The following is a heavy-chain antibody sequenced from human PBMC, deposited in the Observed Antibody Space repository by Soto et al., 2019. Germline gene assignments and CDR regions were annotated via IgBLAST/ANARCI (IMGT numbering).Heavy chain of an antibody. CDR3: ARRYYHDSSVFDY. D-gene: IGHD3-22*01. V-gene: IGHV4-39*01. CDR2: IYYSGST. Sequence: SETLSLTCTVSGGSISSSSYYWGWIRQPPGKGLEWIGSIYYSGSTYYNPSLKSRVTISVDTSKNQFSLKLSSVTAADTAVYYCARRYYHDSSVFDYWGQGTLVTVSS. CDR1: GGSISSSSYY. J-gene: IGHJ4*02.